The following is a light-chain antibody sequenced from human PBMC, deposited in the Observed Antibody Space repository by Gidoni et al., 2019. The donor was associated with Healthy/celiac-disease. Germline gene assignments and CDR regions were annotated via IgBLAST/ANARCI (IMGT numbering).Light chain of an antibody. CDR3: QQYNNWPPWT. CDR2: GAS. J-gene: IGKJ1*01. CDR1: QSVSSN. Sequence: EIVMTKSPATLSVSPGERATLSCRASQSVSSNLAWYQQKPGQAPRLLIYGASTRATGIPARFSGSGSGTVCTRTISSLQSEDFAVYYCQQYNNWPPWTFXXXTKVEIK. V-gene: IGKV3-15*01.